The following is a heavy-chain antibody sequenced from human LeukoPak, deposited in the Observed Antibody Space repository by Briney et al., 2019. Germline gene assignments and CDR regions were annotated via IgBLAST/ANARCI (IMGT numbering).Heavy chain of an antibody. CDR1: GSTFDDYA. CDR3: AKAPETMVRGVVYYYYGMDV. J-gene: IGHJ6*02. D-gene: IGHD3-10*01. Sequence: GRSLRLSCAASGSTFDDYAMHWVRQAPGKGLEWVSGISWNSGSIGYADSVKGRFTISRDNAKNSLYLQMNSLRAEHTALYYCAKAPETMVRGVVYYYYGMDVWGQGTTVTVSS. V-gene: IGHV3-9*01. CDR2: ISWNSGSI.